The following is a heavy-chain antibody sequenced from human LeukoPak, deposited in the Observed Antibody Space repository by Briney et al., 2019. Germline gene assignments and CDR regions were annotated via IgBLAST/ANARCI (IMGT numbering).Heavy chain of an antibody. Sequence: PGGSLRLSCAASGFTFSSYAMSWVRQAPGKGLEWVSAISGSGGSTYYADSVKGRFTISRDNSKNTLYLQMNSLRAEDTAVYYCAEAHYGDYVIDYWGQGTLVTVSS. CDR1: GFTFSSYA. CDR3: AEAHYGDYVIDY. J-gene: IGHJ4*02. D-gene: IGHD4-17*01. CDR2: ISGSGGST. V-gene: IGHV3-23*01.